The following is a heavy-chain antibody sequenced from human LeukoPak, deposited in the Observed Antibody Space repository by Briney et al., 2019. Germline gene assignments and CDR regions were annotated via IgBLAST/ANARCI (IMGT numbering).Heavy chain of an antibody. CDR2: INPNRGGT. D-gene: IGHD5-12*01. J-gene: IGHJ4*02. CDR3: ARDVNRIVATIVDY. Sequence: GASVKVSCKASGYTFTGYYMHSVRQAPGQGLEWMGWINPNRGGTNNAQKFQGRVSMTRDTSISTAYMELSRLRSDDTAVYYCARDVNRIVATIVDYWGQGSLVSVPS. V-gene: IGHV1-2*02. CDR1: GYTFTGYY.